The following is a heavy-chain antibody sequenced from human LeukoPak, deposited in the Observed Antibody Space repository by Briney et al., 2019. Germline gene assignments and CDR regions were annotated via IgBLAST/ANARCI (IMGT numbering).Heavy chain of an antibody. CDR2: ISSSGSTI. CDR1: GYTFTGYC. V-gene: IGHV3-48*04. D-gene: IGHD3-22*01. Sequence: ASVKVSCKASGYTFTGYCMHWVRQAPGKGLEWVSYISSSGSTIYYADSVKGRFTISRDNAKNSLYLQMNSLRAEDTAVYYCARDWAPYDSSGYYDYWGQGTLVTVSS. J-gene: IGHJ4*02. CDR3: ARDWAPYDSSGYYDY.